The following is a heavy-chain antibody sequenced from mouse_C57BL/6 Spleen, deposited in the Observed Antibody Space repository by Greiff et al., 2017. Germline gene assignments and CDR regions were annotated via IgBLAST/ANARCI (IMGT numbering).Heavy chain of an antibody. D-gene: IGHD2-12*01. V-gene: IGHV1-53*01. CDR1: GYTFTSYW. Sequence: QVQLQQPGTELVKPGASVKLSCKASGYTFTSYWMHWVKQRPGQGLEWIGNINPSNGGTNYNEKFKSKATLTVDKSSSTAYMQLSSLTSVGSAVYYCARLSTIVTPHYLDYWGQGTTLTVSS. J-gene: IGHJ2*01. CDR3: ARLSTIVTPHYLDY. CDR2: INPSNGGT.